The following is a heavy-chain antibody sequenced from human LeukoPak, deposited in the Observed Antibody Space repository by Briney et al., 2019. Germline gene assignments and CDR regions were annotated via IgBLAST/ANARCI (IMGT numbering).Heavy chain of an antibody. D-gene: IGHD6-13*01. V-gene: IGHV1-46*01. J-gene: IGHJ5*02. CDR2: INPDGGST. CDR1: GYTFTSYW. CDR3: VRAPRNSSTMLDL. Sequence: ASVTVSCTASGYTFTSYWIQWVRQAPGQGLEWMGLINPDGGSTAYAHRFQGRVVMTRDTSTSTSYMDLSSLRSEDTAVYHCVRAPRNSSTMLDLWGEGTLVTISS.